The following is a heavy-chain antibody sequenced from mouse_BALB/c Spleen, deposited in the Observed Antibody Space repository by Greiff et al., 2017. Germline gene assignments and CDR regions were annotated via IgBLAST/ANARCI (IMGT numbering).Heavy chain of an antibody. CDR2: ISYDGSN. CDR3: ARTPFHGDYYAMDY. Sequence: EVHLVESGPGLVKPSQSLSLTCSVTGYSITSGYYWNWIRQFPGNKLEWMGYISYDGSNNYNPSLKNRISITRDTSKNQFFLKLNSVTTEDTATYYCARTPFHGDYYAMDYWGQGTSVTVSS. CDR1: GYSITSGYY. V-gene: IGHV3-6*02. J-gene: IGHJ4*01.